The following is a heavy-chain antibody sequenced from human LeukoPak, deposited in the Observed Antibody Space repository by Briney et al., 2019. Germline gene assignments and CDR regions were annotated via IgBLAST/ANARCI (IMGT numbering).Heavy chain of an antibody. D-gene: IGHD3-10*01. CDR2: INPKSGGT. CDR3: ARDLRKEVVRGVIMGYYYGMDV. V-gene: IGHV1-2*02. CDR1: GYTFTGYY. Sequence: ASVKVSCKASGYTFTGYYMHWVRQAPGQGLEWMGWINPKSGGTDYAQKFQGRVTMTRDTSISTAYMELSRLRSDDTAVYYCARDLRKEVVRGVIMGYYYGMDVWGQGTTVTVS. J-gene: IGHJ6*02.